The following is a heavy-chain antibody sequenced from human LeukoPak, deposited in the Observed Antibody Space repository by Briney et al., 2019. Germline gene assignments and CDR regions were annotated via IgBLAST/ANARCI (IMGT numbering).Heavy chain of an antibody. V-gene: IGHV4-59*01. CDR3: AVDHDAFDI. CDR2: IYYSGST. Sequence: PSETLSLTCTVSGGSISSYYWSWIRQPPGKGLEWIGYIYYSGSTNYNPSLKSRVTMSVDTSKNQFSLKLSSVTAADTAVYYCAVDHDAFDIWGQGTMATVSS. J-gene: IGHJ3*02. CDR1: GGSISSYY.